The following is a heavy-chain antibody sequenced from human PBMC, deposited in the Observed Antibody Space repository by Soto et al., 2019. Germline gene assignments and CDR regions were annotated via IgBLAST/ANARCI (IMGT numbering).Heavy chain of an antibody. J-gene: IGHJ4*02. CDR2: ISDDGSTA. Sequence: LRLSCGVSRFTLSAYWVHWVLRVPGKGLTWVARISDDGSTATYADSVKGRFVISRDNAKKSLYLEMYTLRVDDSGIHYCARGPRVSSTGTGAHWGRGTMVPVSS. D-gene: IGHD1-1*01. CDR1: RFTLSAYW. CDR3: ARGPRVSSTGTGAH. V-gene: IGHV3-74*01.